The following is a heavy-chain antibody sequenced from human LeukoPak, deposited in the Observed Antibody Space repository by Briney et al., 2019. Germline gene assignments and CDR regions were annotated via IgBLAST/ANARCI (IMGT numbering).Heavy chain of an antibody. V-gene: IGHV4-59*08. CDR1: GGSISSYY. D-gene: IGHD1-26*01. Sequence: PSETLSLICTVSGGSISSYYWSWIRQPPGKGLEWIGYIYYSGSTNYNPSLKSRVTISVDTSKNQFSLKLSSVTVADTAVYYCARRPSGAPFDYWGQGTLVTVSS. CDR3: ARRPSGAPFDY. CDR2: IYYSGST. J-gene: IGHJ4*02.